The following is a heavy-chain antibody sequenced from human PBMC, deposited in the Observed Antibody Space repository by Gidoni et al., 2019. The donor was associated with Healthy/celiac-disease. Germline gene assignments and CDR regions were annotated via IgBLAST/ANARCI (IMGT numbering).Heavy chain of an antibody. Sequence: QVPLQESGPGLVKPSQTLSLTCTVSGGSIISGGSYWSWIRQHPGKGLEWIGYIYYSGSTYYNPSLKSRVTISVDTSKNQFSLKLSSVTAADTAVYYCARARRSSGRYWYFDLWGRGTLVTVSS. CDR1: GGSIISGGSY. D-gene: IGHD3-22*01. CDR2: IYYSGST. CDR3: ARARRSSGRYWYFDL. V-gene: IGHV4-31*03. J-gene: IGHJ2*01.